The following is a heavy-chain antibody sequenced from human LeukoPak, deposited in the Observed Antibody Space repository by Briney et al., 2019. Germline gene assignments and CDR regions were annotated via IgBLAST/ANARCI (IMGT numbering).Heavy chain of an antibody. J-gene: IGHJ2*01. D-gene: IGHD2-21*02. Sequence: GGSLRLSCAGSGFTFSNYWMHWVRQAPGKGLVWVSRSNGDGSSTTYADSVKGRFTISRDIPKNRLYLQMNSPRVEDTAVYYCARTAEGGYFDLWGRGILVTVSS. CDR2: SNGDGSST. CDR3: ARTAEGGYFDL. CDR1: GFTFSNYW. V-gene: IGHV3-74*01.